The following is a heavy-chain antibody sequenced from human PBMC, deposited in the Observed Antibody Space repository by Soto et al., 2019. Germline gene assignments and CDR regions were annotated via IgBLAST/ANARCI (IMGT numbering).Heavy chain of an antibody. CDR2: IYYSGST. Sequence: PSETLSLTCTVSGGSVSSSSYYWGWIRQPPGKGLEWIGSIYYSGSTYYNPSLKSQVTISVDTSKNQFSLKLSSVTAADTAVYYCARQGYYDILTGYYYYMDVWSKGTTVTVSS. CDR1: GGSVSSSSYY. V-gene: IGHV4-39*01. CDR3: ARQGYYDILTGYYYYMDV. D-gene: IGHD3-9*01. J-gene: IGHJ6*03.